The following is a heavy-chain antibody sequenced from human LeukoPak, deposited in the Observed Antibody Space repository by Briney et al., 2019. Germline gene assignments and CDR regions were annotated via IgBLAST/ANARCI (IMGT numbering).Heavy chain of an antibody. CDR1: GFTISHYW. CDR3: AKFNTDPGHALDI. D-gene: IGHD2-2*02. Sequence: PGGSLRLSCAASGFTISHYWMSWVRQAPGKGLEWVANIKQDGSEKYYAESVKGRVTISRDNAENSLYLQMSSLRAEDTAVYYCAKFNTDPGHALDIWGQGTMVTVSS. V-gene: IGHV3-7*01. CDR2: IKQDGSEK. J-gene: IGHJ3*02.